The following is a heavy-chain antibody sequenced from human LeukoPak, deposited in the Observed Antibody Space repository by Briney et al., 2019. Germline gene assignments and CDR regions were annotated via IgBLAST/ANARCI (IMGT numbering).Heavy chain of an antibody. D-gene: IGHD3-10*01. CDR3: ARARGIDLESRGLDY. Sequence: GGSLRPSCAASGFTFSSYEMNWVRQAPGKGLEWVSYISSSGSTIYYADSVKGRFTISRDNAKNSLHLQMNSLRAEDTAVYYCARARGIDLESRGLDYWGQGTLVTVSS. V-gene: IGHV3-48*03. J-gene: IGHJ4*02. CDR2: ISSSGSTI. CDR1: GFTFSSYE.